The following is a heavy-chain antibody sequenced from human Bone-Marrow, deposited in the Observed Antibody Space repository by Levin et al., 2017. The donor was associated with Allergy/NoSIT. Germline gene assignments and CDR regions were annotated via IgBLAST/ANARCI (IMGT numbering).Heavy chain of an antibody. CDR1: GYSFTSYW. CDR3: ARFGTEPTIAAAAYNWFDP. V-gene: IGHV5-51*01. Sequence: WASVKVSCKGSGYSFTSYWIGWVRQMPGKGLEWMGIIYPGDSDTRYSPSFQGQVTISADKSISTAYLQWSSLKASDTAMYYCARFGTEPTIAAAAYNWFDPWGQGTLVTVSS. J-gene: IGHJ5*02. CDR2: IYPGDSDT. D-gene: IGHD6-13*01.